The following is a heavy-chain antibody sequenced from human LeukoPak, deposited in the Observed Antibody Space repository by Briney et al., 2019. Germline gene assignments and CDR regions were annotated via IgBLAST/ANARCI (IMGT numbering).Heavy chain of an antibody. D-gene: IGHD6-19*01. CDR3: ARDARVLAVAGTDY. J-gene: IGHJ4*02. V-gene: IGHV3-74*01. Sequence: PGGSLRLSCAASEFTFSGYWMHWVRQAPGKGLVWVSHIDSDGSSTNYADSVKGRFTISRDNAKNTLYLQMNSLRAEDTAVYYCARDARVLAVAGTDYWGQGTLVTVSS. CDR1: EFTFSGYW. CDR2: IDSDGSST.